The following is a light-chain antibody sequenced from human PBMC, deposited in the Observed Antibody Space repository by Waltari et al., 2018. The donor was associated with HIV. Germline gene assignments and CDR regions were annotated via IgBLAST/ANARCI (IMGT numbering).Light chain of an antibody. CDR3: ATWDDSLSGVV. CDR1: SSNIGRND. CDR2: RND. J-gene: IGLJ2*01. Sequence: QSVLTQPPSASGHPGQTVTISCSGSSSNIGRNDVFWYQQLPGAAPKLRMYRNDQRPSGVPDRFSGSKSGTSASLAISGPRSEDEADYTCATWDDSLSGVVFGGGTKLNVL. V-gene: IGLV1-47*01.